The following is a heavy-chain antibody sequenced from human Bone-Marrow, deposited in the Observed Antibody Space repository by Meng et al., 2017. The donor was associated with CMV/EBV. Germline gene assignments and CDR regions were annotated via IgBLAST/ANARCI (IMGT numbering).Heavy chain of an antibody. CDR3: ARVGRGVVITPYWYFDL. J-gene: IGHJ2*01. V-gene: IGHV1-69*05. D-gene: IGHD3-22*01. CDR1: GGSFSNHA. CDR2: ITPLFNTS. Sequence: SVKVSCKASGGSFSNHAISWVRQAPGQGLEWMGGITPLFNTSNYPQKFQGRVTFTTDESTSTAYLELSSLRFEDTAVYYCARVGRGVVITPYWYFDLCGRGTLVTVSS.